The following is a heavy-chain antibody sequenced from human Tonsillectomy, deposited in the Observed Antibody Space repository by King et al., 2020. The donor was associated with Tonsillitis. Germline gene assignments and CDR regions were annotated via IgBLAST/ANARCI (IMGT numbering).Heavy chain of an antibody. CDR3: ARETPTRGWFLDL. Sequence: VQLVESGGGVVQPGRSLRLSCAASGFTFSTYGMHWVRQAPGKGLEWVAVIWYDGTDKYYADSVKGRFTISRDNSKNTLYLQMNSLRGEDTAVYFCARETPTRGWFLDLWGRGTLVTVSS. V-gene: IGHV3-33*01. CDR2: IWYDGTDK. D-gene: IGHD4-23*01. CDR1: GFTFSTYG. J-gene: IGHJ2*01.